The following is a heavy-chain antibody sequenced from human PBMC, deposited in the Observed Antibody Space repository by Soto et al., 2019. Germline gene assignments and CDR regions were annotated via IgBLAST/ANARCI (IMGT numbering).Heavy chain of an antibody. Sequence: EVQLLESGGGWLQPGGSLRLPRPPAECTFSTYAMSWVRQDPGRGWGWVSAISGSGGSTYYADSVKGRFTISRDNSKNTLYLQMNSLRAEDTAVYYCAKAPSGYPFQHWGQGTLVTVSS. CDR1: ECTFSTYA. CDR3: AKAPSGYPFQH. V-gene: IGHV3-23*01. D-gene: IGHD3-22*01. J-gene: IGHJ1*01. CDR2: ISGSGGST.